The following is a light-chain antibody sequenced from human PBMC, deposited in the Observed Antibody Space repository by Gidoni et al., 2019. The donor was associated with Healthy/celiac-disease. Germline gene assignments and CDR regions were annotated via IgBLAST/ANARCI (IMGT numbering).Light chain of an antibody. Sequence: SVLTQPPPASGTPLQRATISCSGSSSNTGSNTVNWYQQLPGTAPKLLIYSNNQRPSGVPDRFSGSKSGTSASLAISGLQSEDEADYYCAAWDDSLNVFWVFGGGTKLTVL. CDR1: SSNTGSNT. CDR2: SNN. J-gene: IGLJ3*02. CDR3: AAWDDSLNVFWV. V-gene: IGLV1-44*01.